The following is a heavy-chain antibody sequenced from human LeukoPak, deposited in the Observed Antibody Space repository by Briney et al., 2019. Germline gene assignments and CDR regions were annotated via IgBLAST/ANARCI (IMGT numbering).Heavy chain of an antibody. CDR3: ARGLYVRI. CDR1: GGSISSYY. Sequence: SETPSLTCTVSGGSISSYYWSWIRQPPGKGLEWIGEINHSGSTNYNPSLKSRVTISVDTSKNQFSLKLSSVTAADTAVYYCARGLYVRIWGKGTTVTVSS. CDR2: INHSGST. V-gene: IGHV4-34*01. D-gene: IGHD2/OR15-2a*01. J-gene: IGHJ6*04.